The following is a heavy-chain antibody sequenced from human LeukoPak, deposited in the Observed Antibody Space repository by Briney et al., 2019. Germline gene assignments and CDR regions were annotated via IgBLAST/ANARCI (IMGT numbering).Heavy chain of an antibody. CDR1: GFIVSSNY. J-gene: IGHJ4*02. V-gene: IGHV3-66*01. CDR2: TYSGGTT. Sequence: PGGSLRLSCAASGFIVSSNYMSWVRQAPGKGLEWVSVTYSGGTTYYADSVKGRFTISRDNSKNTLYLQMNSLRAEDTAVYYCAVPAHWGQGTLVTVSS. CDR3: AVPAH.